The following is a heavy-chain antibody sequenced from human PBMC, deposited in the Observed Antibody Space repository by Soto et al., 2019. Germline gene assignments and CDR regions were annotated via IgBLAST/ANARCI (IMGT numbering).Heavy chain of an antibody. CDR2: INHSGST. Sequence: PSETLSLTCAVYGGSFSCYYWSWIRQPPGKGLEWIGEINHSGSTNYNPSLKSRVTISVDTSKNQFSLKLSSVTAADTAVYYCARGQGYYYDSSGQIDYWGQGTLVTVS. CDR3: ARGQGYYYDSSGQIDY. CDR1: GGSFSCYY. V-gene: IGHV4-34*01. J-gene: IGHJ4*02. D-gene: IGHD3-22*01.